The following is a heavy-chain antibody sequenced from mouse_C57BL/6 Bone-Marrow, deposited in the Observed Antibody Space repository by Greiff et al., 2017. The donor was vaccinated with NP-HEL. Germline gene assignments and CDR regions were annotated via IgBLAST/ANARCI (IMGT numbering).Heavy chain of an antibody. V-gene: IGHV3-1*01. Sequence: VQLKESGPGMVKPSQSLSLTCTVTGYSITSGYDWHWIRHFPGNKLEWMGYISYSGSTNYNPSLKSRISITHDTSKNHFFLKLNSVTTEDTATYYCARDGIYYYGSSSPYWYFDVWGTGTTVTVSS. J-gene: IGHJ1*03. CDR1: GYSITSGYD. CDR3: ARDGIYYYGSSSPYWYFDV. CDR2: ISYSGST. D-gene: IGHD1-1*01.